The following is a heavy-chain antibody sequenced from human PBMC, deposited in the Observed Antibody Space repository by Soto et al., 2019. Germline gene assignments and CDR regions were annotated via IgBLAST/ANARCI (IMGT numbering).Heavy chain of an antibody. CDR2: MDPKSGNA. D-gene: IGHD6-19*01. J-gene: IGHJ4*02. CDR3: ASGRGWRDS. Sequence: QVPLVQSGAEVKMPGASVKVSCKASGYTLTNFDISWVRQATGQGLEWMGWMDPKSGNADYAQKFQGRLTLTRNTSISTTHMELTSLTSEDSAVYYWASGRGWRDSWGQGTLVTVSS. CDR1: GYTLTNFD. V-gene: IGHV1-8*01.